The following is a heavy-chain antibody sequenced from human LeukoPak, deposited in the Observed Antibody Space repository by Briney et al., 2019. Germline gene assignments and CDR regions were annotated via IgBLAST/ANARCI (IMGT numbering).Heavy chain of an antibody. Sequence: SVKVSCKASGGTXSSYAISGVRQAPGQGLEWMGGIIPIFGTANYAQKFQGRVTITADESTSTAYMELSSLRSEDTAVYYCARDSSPPLRYFDWWNFLTFDIWGQGTMVTVSS. J-gene: IGHJ3*02. CDR2: IIPIFGTA. V-gene: IGHV1-69*13. D-gene: IGHD3-9*01. CDR3: ARDSSPPLRYFDWWNFLTFDI. CDR1: GGTXSSYA.